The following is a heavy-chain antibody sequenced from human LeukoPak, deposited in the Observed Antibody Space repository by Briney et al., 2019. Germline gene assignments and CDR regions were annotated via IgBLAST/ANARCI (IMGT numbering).Heavy chain of an antibody. V-gene: IGHV4-34*01. CDR1: GGSFSGYY. D-gene: IGHD3-3*01. CDR2: INHSGST. J-gene: IGHJ6*02. Sequence: SETLSLTCAVYGGSFSGYYWSWIRQPPGKGLEWIGEINHSGSTNYNPSLKSRVTISVDTSKNQFSLKLSSVTAADTAVYYCARVQYYDFWSGYYYYYYGMDVWGQGTTVTVS. CDR3: ARVQYYDFWSGYYYYYYGMDV.